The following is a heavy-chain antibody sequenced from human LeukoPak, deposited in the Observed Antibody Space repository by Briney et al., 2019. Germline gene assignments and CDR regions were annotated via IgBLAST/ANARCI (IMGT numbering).Heavy chain of an antibody. J-gene: IGHJ6*02. V-gene: IGHV4-30-2*01. D-gene: IGHD1-26*01. Sequence: SETLSLTCAVSGGSISSGGYSWSWIRQPPGKGLEWIGYIYHSGSTYYNPSLKSRVTISVDRSKNQFSLKLSSVTAADTAVHYCARGSGSYDYYYYGMDVWGQGTTVTVSS. CDR3: ARGSGSYDYYYYGMDV. CDR2: IYHSGST. CDR1: GGSISSGGYS.